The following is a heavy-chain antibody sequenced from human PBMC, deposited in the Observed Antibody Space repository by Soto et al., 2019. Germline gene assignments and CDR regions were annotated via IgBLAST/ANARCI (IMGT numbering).Heavy chain of an antibody. CDR1: GFTLGSYA. D-gene: IGHD3-3*01. Sequence: GGSLRLSCAASGFTLGSYAMSGVRQAPGKGLEWVSAISGSGGSTYYADSVKGRFTISRDNSKNTLYLQMNSLRAEDTAVYYCAKVGGYDFWSGSNWFDPWGQGTLVTVSS. J-gene: IGHJ5*02. CDR2: ISGSGGST. CDR3: AKVGGYDFWSGSNWFDP. V-gene: IGHV3-23*01.